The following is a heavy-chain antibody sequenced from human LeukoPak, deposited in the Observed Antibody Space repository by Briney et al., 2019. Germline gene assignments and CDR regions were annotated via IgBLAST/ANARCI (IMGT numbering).Heavy chain of an antibody. D-gene: IGHD3-9*01. V-gene: IGHV4-39*07. CDR3: ARDVDDILTGQTNFDY. CDR1: GGSISSTFYY. Sequence: SETLSLTCTVSGGSISSTFYYWAWIRQPPGKGLEWIGSIYYSGSTYYNPSLKSRVTISVDMSKNQFSLNLNSVTAADTAVYYCARDVDDILTGQTNFDYWGQGTLVTVSS. CDR2: IYYSGST. J-gene: IGHJ4*02.